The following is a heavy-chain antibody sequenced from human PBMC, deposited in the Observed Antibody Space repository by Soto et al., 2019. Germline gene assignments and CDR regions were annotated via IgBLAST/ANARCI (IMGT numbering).Heavy chain of an antibody. CDR3: AREGYCSIGSCSFDGFDV. D-gene: IGHD2-15*01. CDR2: IIPLFGST. Sequence: VQLGQSGAEVKKPGSSVKVSCKASGDAFSTFAITWVRQAHGQGLEWLGGIIPLFGSTKYAQKFQGGVTITSDESSSTVYMNLSGLKSEDTAVYYCAREGYCSIGSCSFDGFDVWGQGTMVTVSS. J-gene: IGHJ3*01. CDR1: GDAFSTFA. V-gene: IGHV1-69*01.